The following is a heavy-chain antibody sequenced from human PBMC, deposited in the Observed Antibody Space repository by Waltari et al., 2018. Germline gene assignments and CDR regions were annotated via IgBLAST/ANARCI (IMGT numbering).Heavy chain of an antibody. CDR1: GFSFSSYW. CDR3: ARMGAGRAPDY. J-gene: IGHJ4*02. CDR2: IKPDGSGK. Sequence: EVQLVESGGGLVQPGGSLRLSCAASGFSFSSYWMTWFCQAPGTGLEWVATIKPDGSGKFYVDSVKGRFSISRDNAKNSLYLQMNSLRAEDTAIFYCARMGAGRAPDYWGQGTLVTVSS. V-gene: IGHV3-7*03. D-gene: IGHD3-16*01.